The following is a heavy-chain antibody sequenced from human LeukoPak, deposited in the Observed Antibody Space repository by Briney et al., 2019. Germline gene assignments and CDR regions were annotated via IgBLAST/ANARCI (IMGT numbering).Heavy chain of an antibody. Sequence: GGSLRLSCAASGFTFSSYAMTWVRQAPDEGLEWVSAISGSDGSTYYADSVKGRFTISRDNSKNTLYLQMNSLRAEDTAVYYCAKDQGPYSSGWGSYYFDYWGQGTLVTVSS. CDR2: ISGSDGST. V-gene: IGHV3-23*01. CDR3: AKDQGPYSSGWGSYYFDY. D-gene: IGHD6-19*01. J-gene: IGHJ4*02. CDR1: GFTFSSYA.